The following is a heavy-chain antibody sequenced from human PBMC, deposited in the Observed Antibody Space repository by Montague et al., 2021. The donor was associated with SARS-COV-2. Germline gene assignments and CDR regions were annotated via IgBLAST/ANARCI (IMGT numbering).Heavy chain of an antibody. CDR1: GGSISTYS. CDR3: ARGTRYYYDSTYYSDL. V-gene: IGHV4-59*13. D-gene: IGHD3-22*01. Sequence: SETLSLTCTVSGGSISTYSWSWIRQPPGKGLEWIGYVYYSGSISYNPSLKSRVTLSIDTSKNQFSLKLSSVTAADTAVYFCARGTRYYYDSTYYSDLWGRGTLVTVSS. J-gene: IGHJ2*01. CDR2: VYYSGSI.